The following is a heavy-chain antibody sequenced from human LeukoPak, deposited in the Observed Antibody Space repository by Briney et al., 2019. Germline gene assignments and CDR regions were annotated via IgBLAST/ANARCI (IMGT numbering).Heavy chain of an antibody. Sequence: GGSLRLSCAASGFTFSSYGMHLVRQAPGKGLEWVAFIRYDGSNKYYAYSVKRRFTISRDNSKNTLYLQMNSLRAEDTAVYYCAKDAQVLLWYPNGFDPWGQRTLVTVSS. CDR2: IRYDGSNK. CDR3: AKDAQVLLWYPNGFDP. V-gene: IGHV3-30*02. J-gene: IGHJ5*02. D-gene: IGHD3-10*01. CDR1: GFTFSSYG.